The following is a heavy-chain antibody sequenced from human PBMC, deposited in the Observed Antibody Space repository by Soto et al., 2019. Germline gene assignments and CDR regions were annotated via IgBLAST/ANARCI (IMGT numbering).Heavy chain of an antibody. CDR3: ARSQLSSYYFDY. Sequence: SETLSLTCAVYGGSFSGYYWSWIRQPPGKGLEWIGEINHSGSTNYNPSLKSRVTISVDTSKNQFSLKLSSVTAADTAVYYCARSQLSSYYFDYWGQGTLVTVSS. V-gene: IGHV4-34*01. J-gene: IGHJ4*02. CDR1: GGSFSGYY. CDR2: INHSGST. D-gene: IGHD6-13*01.